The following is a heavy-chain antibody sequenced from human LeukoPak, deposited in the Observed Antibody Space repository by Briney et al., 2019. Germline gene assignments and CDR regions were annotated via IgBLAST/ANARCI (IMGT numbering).Heavy chain of an antibody. CDR1: GFTFSSYS. J-gene: IGHJ4*02. CDR2: ISSSSSYI. D-gene: IGHD5-18*01. V-gene: IGHV3-21*01. CDR3: ARDQKMGRGYSYGY. Sequence: PGGSLRLSCAASGFTFSSYSMNWVRQAPGKGLEWVSSISSSSSYIYYADSVKGRFTISRDNAKNSLYLQMNSLRAEDTAVYYCARDQKMGRGYSYGYWGQGTLVTVSS.